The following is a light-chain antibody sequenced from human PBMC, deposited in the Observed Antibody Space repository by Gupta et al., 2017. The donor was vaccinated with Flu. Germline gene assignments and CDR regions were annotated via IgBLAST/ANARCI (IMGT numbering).Light chain of an antibody. V-gene: IGKV3-15*01. J-gene: IGKJ2*01. CDR3: QQVKDWPPYT. CDR2: GAS. Sequence: EIVMTQSPATLPVSPGQGATLSCRASQSIRNNLAWYQQKPGQGPRLLIYGASTRVTGIPARFSGSGFGTEFTLTISSLQSEDFAVYYCQQVKDWPPYTFGQGTQVEIK. CDR1: QSIRNN.